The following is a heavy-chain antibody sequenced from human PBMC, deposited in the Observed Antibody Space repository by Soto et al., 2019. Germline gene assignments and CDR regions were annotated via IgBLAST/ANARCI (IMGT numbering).Heavy chain of an antibody. CDR2: LSYDGSNK. D-gene: IGHD1-26*01. V-gene: IGHV3-30*18. J-gene: IGHJ4*02. CDR1: GFTFSSYG. CDR3: AKDSVVGAILSYFDY. Sequence: GGSLRLSCAASGFTFSSYGMHWVRQAPGKGLEWVAILSYDGSNKYYADSVKGRFTISRDNSKNTLYLQMNSLRAEETALYYCAKDSVVGAILSYFDYWGQGTLVTVSS.